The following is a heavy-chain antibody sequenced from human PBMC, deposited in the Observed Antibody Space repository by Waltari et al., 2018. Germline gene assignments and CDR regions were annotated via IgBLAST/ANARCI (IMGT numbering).Heavy chain of an antibody. CDR1: GYIFTSYA. J-gene: IGHJ4*02. CDR3: ARDSGSGSLHH. CDR2: INIGNGNT. V-gene: IGHV1-3*04. Sequence: QVQLVQSGAEVKKPGASVKVSCRASGYIFTSYAIHWVRQAPGQRLEWMGWINIGNGNTRYSQRFQDRVSITRDTSASTAYMDLSSLRSEDTAVYYCARDSGSGSLHHWGQGTLVTVSS. D-gene: IGHD3-10*01.